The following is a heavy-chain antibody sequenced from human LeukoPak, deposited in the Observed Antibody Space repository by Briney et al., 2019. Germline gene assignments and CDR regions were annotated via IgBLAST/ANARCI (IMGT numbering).Heavy chain of an antibody. CDR3: ARFYSSSPHDAFDI. Sequence: SETLSLTCAVSGGSISSSNWWSWVRQPPGKGLEWIGEIYHSGSTNYNPSLKSRVTISVDKSKNQFSLKLSSVTAADTAVYYCARFYSSSPHDAFDIWGQGTMVTVSS. CDR2: IYHSGST. J-gene: IGHJ3*02. V-gene: IGHV4-4*02. D-gene: IGHD6-13*01. CDR1: GGSISSSNW.